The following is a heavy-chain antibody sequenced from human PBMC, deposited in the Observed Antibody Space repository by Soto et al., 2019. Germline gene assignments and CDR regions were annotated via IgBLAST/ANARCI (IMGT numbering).Heavy chain of an antibody. CDR3: ARVTVTATPFDY. CDR1: GFTFSSYW. V-gene: IGHV3-74*01. CDR2: MNSDGSST. D-gene: IGHD3-22*01. Sequence: EVQLVESGGGLVQPGGSLRLSCAASGFTFSSYWMHWVRQAPGKGLVWVSRMNSDGSSTSYADSVKGRFTISRDNAKNPLYLQMNSLRAEATAVYYCARVTVTATPFDYWGQGTLVTVSS. J-gene: IGHJ4*02.